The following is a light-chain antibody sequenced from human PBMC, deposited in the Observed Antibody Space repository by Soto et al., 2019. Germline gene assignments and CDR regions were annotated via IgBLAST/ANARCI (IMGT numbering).Light chain of an antibody. CDR2: GNS. CDR3: QSYDRSLSGCL. V-gene: IGLV1-40*01. J-gene: IGLJ1*01. Sequence: QSVLTQPPSVSGAPGQRVTISCTGSSSNIGAGYDVHWYQQLPGTAPKLLIYGNSNRPSGVPDRFSGSKSGTSASLAITGLQAEDEADYYCQSYDRSLSGCLFGTGTKVTVL. CDR1: SSNIGAGYD.